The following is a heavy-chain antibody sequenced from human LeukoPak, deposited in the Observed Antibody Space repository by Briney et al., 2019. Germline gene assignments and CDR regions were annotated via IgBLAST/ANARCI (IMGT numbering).Heavy chain of an antibody. V-gene: IGHV3-23*01. D-gene: IGHD6-19*01. CDR3: AKDFYSTGWFDFEY. CDR2: ITGTGEST. CDR1: GFTFSDYY. J-gene: IGHJ4*02. Sequence: GGSLRLSCAASGFTFSDYYMSWIRQAPGKGLEWISTITGTGESTYYANSLRGRFTISRDNSKNTVYLEMNSLRADDTALYYCAKDFYSTGWFDFEYCGQGTLVTVSS.